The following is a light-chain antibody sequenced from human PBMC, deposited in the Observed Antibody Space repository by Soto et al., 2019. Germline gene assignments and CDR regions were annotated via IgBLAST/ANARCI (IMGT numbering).Light chain of an antibody. CDR3: QQNCSTSMFT. V-gene: IGKV3-20*01. CDR2: GTS. CDR1: QSVSSSY. Sequence: EIVLTQSPGTLSLSPGERATLSCRASQSVSSSYLAWYQQKPGQAPRLLIYGTSVRATGILDRFSGSGSGADFTLTIIRIEEEDYSVYYCQQNCSTSMFTFGHGTKVDIK. J-gene: IGKJ3*01.